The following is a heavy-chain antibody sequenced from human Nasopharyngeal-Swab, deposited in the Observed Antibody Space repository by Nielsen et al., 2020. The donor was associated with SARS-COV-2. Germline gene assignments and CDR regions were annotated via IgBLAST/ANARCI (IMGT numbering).Heavy chain of an antibody. D-gene: IGHD3-22*01. Sequence: RQAPGKGLEWIGSIYYSGSTYYNPSLKSRVTISVDTSKNQFSLKLSSVTAADTAVYYCASSGAPYYYDSSGHASGGALAMTQAFDIWGQGTMVTVSS. V-gene: IGHV4-39*07. J-gene: IGHJ3*02. CDR2: IYYSGST. CDR3: ASSGAPYYYDSSGHASGGALAMTQAFDI.